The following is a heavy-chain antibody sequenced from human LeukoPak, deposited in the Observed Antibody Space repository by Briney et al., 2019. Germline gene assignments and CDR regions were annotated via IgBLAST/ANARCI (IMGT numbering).Heavy chain of an antibody. CDR1: GFTFTTYG. CDR2: IGGSGTRT. J-gene: IGHJ4*02. V-gene: IGHV3-23*01. CDR3: TKDQGIAVTGVSDY. D-gene: IGHD6-19*01. Sequence: PGGSLRLSCSASGFTFTTYGMNWVRQAPGKGLEWVSGIGGSGTRTYYADSAKGRFTISRDNSKNTLYLQLNSLRDEDTAVYYCTKDQGIAVTGVSDYWGQGTLVTVSS.